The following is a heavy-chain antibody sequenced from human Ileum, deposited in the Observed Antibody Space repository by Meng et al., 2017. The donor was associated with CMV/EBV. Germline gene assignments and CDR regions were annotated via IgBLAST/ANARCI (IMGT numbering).Heavy chain of an antibody. V-gene: IGHV3-33*06. CDR3: AKDNQNYALDY. Sequence: LSCAASGFNCRGFAMHWVRQAPGKGLEWVANLWHDGSNKKHADSVKGRFTISRDNSKNTLYLQMDSLRAEDTAVYYCAKDNQNYALDYWGHGTLVTVSS. CDR1: GFNCRGFA. J-gene: IGHJ4*01. D-gene: IGHD1-7*01. CDR2: LWHDGSNK.